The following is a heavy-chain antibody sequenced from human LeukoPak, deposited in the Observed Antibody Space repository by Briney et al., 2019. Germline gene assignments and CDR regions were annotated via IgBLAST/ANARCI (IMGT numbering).Heavy chain of an antibody. CDR1: GGSISSYY. D-gene: IGHD5-12*01. CDR2: IYSSGST. V-gene: IGHV4-4*07. Sequence: PSETLSLTCTVSGGSISSYYWSWIRQPAGKGLEWIGRIYSSGSTNYNPSLKSRVTMSVDTSKNQFSLKLSSVTAADTAVYYCARVSLYSGYDALDYWGQGTLVTVSS. J-gene: IGHJ4*02. CDR3: ARVSLYSGYDALDY.